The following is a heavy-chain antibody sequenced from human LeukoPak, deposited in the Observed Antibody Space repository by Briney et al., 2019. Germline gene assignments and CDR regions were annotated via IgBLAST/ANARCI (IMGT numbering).Heavy chain of an antibody. V-gene: IGHV3-21*01. Sequence: GSLRLSCAASGFTFSSYNINWVRQAPGKGVEWVSSISSSSSYIYYADSVKGRFTISRDNAKNSLYLQMNSLRAEDTAVYYCARSGIAAAGNGMDVWGQGTTVTVSS. CDR3: ARSGIAAAGNGMDV. CDR2: ISSSSSYI. D-gene: IGHD6-13*01. CDR1: GFTFSSYN. J-gene: IGHJ6*02.